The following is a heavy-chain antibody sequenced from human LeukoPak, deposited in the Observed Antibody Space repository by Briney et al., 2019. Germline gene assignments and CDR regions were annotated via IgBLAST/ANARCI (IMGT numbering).Heavy chain of an antibody. CDR3: AELGITMIGGV. CDR2: ISGSDAGT. J-gene: IGHJ6*04. V-gene: IGHV3-23*01. CDR1: GFTFNNYA. Sequence: GGSLRLSCAASGFTFNNYAISWVRHAPGKGLEWVSAISGSDAGTYYAHSVKVRFNISRDNAKNSMYLQMNSLRAEDTAVYYCAELGITMIGGVWGKGTTVTISS. D-gene: IGHD3-10*02.